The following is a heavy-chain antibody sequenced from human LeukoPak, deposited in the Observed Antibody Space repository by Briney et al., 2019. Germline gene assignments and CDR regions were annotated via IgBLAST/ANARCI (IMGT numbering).Heavy chain of an antibody. CDR1: GGSISSYY. D-gene: IGHD4-23*01. CDR3: ARDTGTVVDY. CDR2: IHYSGST. V-gene: IGHV4-59*01. Sequence: SETLSLTCTVSGGSISSYYWSWIRQPPGKGLEWIGYIHYSGSTNYSPSLKSRITISLDTSKNQFSLKLSSVTAADTAVYYCARDTGTVVDYWGQGTLVTVSS. J-gene: IGHJ4*02.